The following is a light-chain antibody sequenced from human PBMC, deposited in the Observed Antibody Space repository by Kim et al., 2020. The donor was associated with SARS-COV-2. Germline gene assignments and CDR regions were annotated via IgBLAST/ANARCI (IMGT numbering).Light chain of an antibody. Sequence: SSVGDRVTITCRASQGINNYLAWYQQKPGKDPKVLIYASSTLKSGVPSRFSGSGSGTDFTLTISSLQPEDFATYYCQQLSSYPRTFGQGTKVDIK. CDR2: ASS. V-gene: IGKV1-9*01. CDR1: QGINNY. CDR3: QQLSSYPRT. J-gene: IGKJ1*01.